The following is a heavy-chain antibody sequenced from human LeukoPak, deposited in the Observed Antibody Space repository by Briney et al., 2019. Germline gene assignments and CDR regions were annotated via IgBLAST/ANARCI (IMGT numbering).Heavy chain of an antibody. CDR3: MDV. Sequence: GGSLRLSCAASGFSFSSYSLNWVRQAPGKGLERVSYISSGSTTIDYADSVKGRFTISRDNAKSSVYLQMNSLRAEDTAVYYYMDVWGKGTTVIVSS. J-gene: IGHJ6*03. CDR2: ISSGSTTI. CDR1: GFSFSSYS. V-gene: IGHV3-48*01.